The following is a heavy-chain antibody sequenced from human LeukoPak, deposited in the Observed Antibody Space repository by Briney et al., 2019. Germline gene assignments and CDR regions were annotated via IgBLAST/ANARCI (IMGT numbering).Heavy chain of an antibody. D-gene: IGHD3-22*01. J-gene: IGHJ6*02. V-gene: IGHV1-46*01. CDR3: ARGFYYDSSGSPDDGMDV. CDR2: INPSGGST. Sequence: ASVKVSCKASGYTFTSYYMHWVRQAPGQGLEWMGIINPSGGSTSYAQKFQGRVTMTRDTSTSTVYMELSSLRSDDTAVYYCARGFYYDSSGSPDDGMDVWGQGTTVTVSS. CDR1: GYTFTSYY.